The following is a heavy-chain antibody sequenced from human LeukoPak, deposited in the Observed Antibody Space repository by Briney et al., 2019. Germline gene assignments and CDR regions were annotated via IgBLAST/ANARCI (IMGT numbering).Heavy chain of an antibody. V-gene: IGHV3-64*01. CDR3: ASAYFLELLSGFDY. J-gene: IGHJ4*02. D-gene: IGHD1-7*01. CDR1: GFTFSSYA. CDR2: ISSNGGST. Sequence: PGGSLRLSCAASGFTFSSYAMHWVRQAPGKGLEYVSAISSNGGSTYYANSVKGRFTISRDNSKNTLYLQMGSLRAEDMAVYYCASAYFLELLSGFDYWGQGTLVTVSS.